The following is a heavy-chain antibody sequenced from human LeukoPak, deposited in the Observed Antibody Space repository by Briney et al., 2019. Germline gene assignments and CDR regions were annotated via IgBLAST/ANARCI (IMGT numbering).Heavy chain of an antibody. Sequence: SETLSLTCTVSGGSISSYYWGWIRQPPGKGLEWIGSIYYSGSTYYNPSLKSRVTISVDTSKNQFSLKLSSVTAADTAVYYCARQAVLEQQLVYYFDYWGQGTLVTVSS. CDR1: GGSISSYY. CDR2: IYYSGST. CDR3: ARQAVLEQQLVYYFDY. J-gene: IGHJ4*02. D-gene: IGHD6-13*01. V-gene: IGHV4-39*01.